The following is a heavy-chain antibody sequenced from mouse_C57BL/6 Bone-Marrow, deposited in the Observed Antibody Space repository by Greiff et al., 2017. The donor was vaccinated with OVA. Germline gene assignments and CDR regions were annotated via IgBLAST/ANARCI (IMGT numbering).Heavy chain of an antibody. D-gene: IGHD2-3*01. V-gene: IGHV1-4*01. CDR2: INPSSGYT. CDR1: GYTFTSYT. Sequence: QVQLQQSGAELARPGASVKMSCKASGYTFTSYTMHWVKQGPGQGLEWIGYINPSSGYTKYNQKFKDKATLTADKSYSTAFLQLSSLTSEDSAVYYCGREMALWDLDVWGTGTTVTVTS. J-gene: IGHJ1*03. CDR3: GREMALWDLDV.